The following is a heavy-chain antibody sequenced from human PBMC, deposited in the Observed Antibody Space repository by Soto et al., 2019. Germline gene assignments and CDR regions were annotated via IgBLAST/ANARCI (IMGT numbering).Heavy chain of an antibody. CDR3: AKNGQPPYYYYGLDV. V-gene: IGHV1-18*01. Sequence: ASVKVSCKASGYTFTNSGISWVRQAPGQGLEWMGWISTDNGNTNYAREFQGRVSMTIDTSTTTAYMELRSLTSDDTAVYYCAKNGQPPYYYYGLDVWGQGTKVTVSS. CDR2: ISTDNGNT. D-gene: IGHD2-8*01. J-gene: IGHJ6*02. CDR1: GYTFTNSG.